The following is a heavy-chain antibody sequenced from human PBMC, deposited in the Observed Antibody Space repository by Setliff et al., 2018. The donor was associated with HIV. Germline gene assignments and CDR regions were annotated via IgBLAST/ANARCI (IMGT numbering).Heavy chain of an antibody. D-gene: IGHD3-3*01. CDR3: ARSTYHNFWSAVMGPQDAFDI. V-gene: IGHV4-31*03. CDR1: GGSISSGGYY. Sequence: PSETLSLTCTVSGGSISSGGYYWNWIRQHPGKGLEWIGYIYYSGSTYYNPSLMSRVTISVDTSKNQFSLKLSSVTAADTAVYYCARSTYHNFWSAVMGPQDAFDIWGQGTMVTVSS. CDR2: IYYSGST. J-gene: IGHJ3*02.